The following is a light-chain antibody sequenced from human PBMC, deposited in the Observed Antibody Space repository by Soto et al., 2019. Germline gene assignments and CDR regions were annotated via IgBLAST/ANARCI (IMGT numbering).Light chain of an antibody. J-gene: IGLJ2*01. CDR2: VNSDGSH. CDR1: SGHSTYA. V-gene: IGLV4-69*01. Sequence: QSALTQSPSASASLGASVKLTCTLSSGHSTYAIAWHQQQPQKGPRFLMNVNSDGSHRKGDGIPDRFSGSSSGAERYLTISSLQSEDEADYYCQTWGTDIHVVFGGGTKLTVL. CDR3: QTWGTDIHVV.